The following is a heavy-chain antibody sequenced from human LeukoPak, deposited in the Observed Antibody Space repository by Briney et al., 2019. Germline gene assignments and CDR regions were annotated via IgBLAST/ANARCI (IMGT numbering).Heavy chain of an antibody. CDR2: SNPNSGGK. D-gene: IGHD1-1*01. Sequence: ASVNVSCKASGYTFTGYYMHWVRQAPGQGLEGMGWSNPNSGGKNYAQEFQGRVTMTRDTSISTAYMELSRLRSDDKAVYYCARGDSFTSSSWNPHYYYYYCMDVWGQGTTVTVSS. J-gene: IGHJ6*02. V-gene: IGHV1-2*02. CDR1: GYTFTGYY. CDR3: ARGDSFTSSSWNPHYYYYYCMDV.